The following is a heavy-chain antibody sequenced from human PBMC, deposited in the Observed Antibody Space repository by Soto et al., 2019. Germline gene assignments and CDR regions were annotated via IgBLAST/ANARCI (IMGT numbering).Heavy chain of an antibody. CDR2: INPSGGST. D-gene: IGHD5-18*01. CDR3: ARDFGGYSYVPRTNYYYYYGMDV. Sequence: ASVKVSCKASGYTFTSYYMHWVRQAPGQGLEWMGIINPSGGSTSYAQKFQGRVTMTRDTSTSTVYMELSSLRSEDTAVYYCARDFGGYSYVPRTNYYYYYGMDVWCQGTTVTVSS. V-gene: IGHV1-46*01. CDR1: GYTFTSYY. J-gene: IGHJ6*02.